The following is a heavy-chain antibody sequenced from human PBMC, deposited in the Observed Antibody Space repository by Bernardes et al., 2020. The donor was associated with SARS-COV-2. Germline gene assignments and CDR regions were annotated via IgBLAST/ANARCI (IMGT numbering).Heavy chain of an antibody. V-gene: IGHV4-28*01. CDR3: VRNNVRYSSGEEDYAMDV. J-gene: IGHJ6*02. CDR1: GYSITSSDW. D-gene: IGHD6-19*01. Sequence: SETLSLTCAVSGYSITSSDWWGWIRQPPGKGLEWIGYIYYSGSTYYNPSLKSRVTMSVDTSKNQFSLKLSSVTAVDTAVYYCVRNNVRYSSGEEDYAMDVWGQGTTVTVSS. CDR2: IYYSGST.